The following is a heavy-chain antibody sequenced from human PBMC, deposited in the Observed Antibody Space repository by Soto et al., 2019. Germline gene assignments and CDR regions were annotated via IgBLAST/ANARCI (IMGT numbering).Heavy chain of an antibody. CDR3: ARGDLGYCSGGSCYFDRDYYYYYYMDV. D-gene: IGHD2-15*01. J-gene: IGHJ6*03. CDR2: IYYSGST. V-gene: IGHV4-59*01. Sequence: SETLSLTCTVSGGSISSYYWSWIRQPPGKGLEWIGYIYYSGSTNYNPSLKSRVTISVDTSKNQFSLKLSSVTAADTAVYYCARGDLGYCSGGSCYFDRDYYYYYYMDVWGKGTTVTVSS. CDR1: GGSISSYY.